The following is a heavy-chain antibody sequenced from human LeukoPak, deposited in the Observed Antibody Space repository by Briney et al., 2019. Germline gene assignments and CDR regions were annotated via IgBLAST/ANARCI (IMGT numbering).Heavy chain of an antibody. J-gene: IGHJ4*02. V-gene: IGHV4-39*07. CDR3: ARGNSPLYYYFDY. Sequence: PSETLSLTCTVSGGSISSSSYYWGWIRQPPGKGLEWIGNIYYSGSTYYSPSLKSRVTISVDTSKNQFSLKLSSVTAADTAVYYCARGNSPLYYYFDYWGQGTLVTVSS. CDR2: IYYSGST. CDR1: GGSISSSSYY. D-gene: IGHD1-7*01.